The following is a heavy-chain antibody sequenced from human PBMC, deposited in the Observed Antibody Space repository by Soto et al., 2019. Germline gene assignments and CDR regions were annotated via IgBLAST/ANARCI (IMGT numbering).Heavy chain of an antibody. CDR1: GFSLTTSGVG. CDR3: AHRVRRTVFGLVTTTAIYFDF. J-gene: IGHJ4*02. D-gene: IGHD3-3*01. Sequence: QITLNESGPTVVRPTETLTLTCRFSGFSLTTSGVGVGWIRQSPGKAPEWLALIYWDDDKRYSASLKSTLTITKDTSNNQVVLTASDSDTTDTATYYCAHRVRRTVFGLVTTTAIYFDFWVQGTPVAVSS. CDR2: IYWDDDK. V-gene: IGHV2-5*02.